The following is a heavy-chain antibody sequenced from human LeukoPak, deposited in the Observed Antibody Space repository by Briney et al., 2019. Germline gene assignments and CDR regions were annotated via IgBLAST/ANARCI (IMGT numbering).Heavy chain of an antibody. CDR2: ISSSSSTI. D-gene: IGHD4/OR15-4a*01. CDR1: GFTFSNYN. CDR3: AKDQGCVDY. V-gene: IGHV3-48*01. Sequence: GGSLRLSCAASGFTFSNYNMNWVRQAPGKGLEWVSYISSSSSTIYYADSVKGRFTISRDNSKNTLYLQMNSLRAEDTAVYYCAKDQGCVDYWGQGTLVTVSS. J-gene: IGHJ4*02.